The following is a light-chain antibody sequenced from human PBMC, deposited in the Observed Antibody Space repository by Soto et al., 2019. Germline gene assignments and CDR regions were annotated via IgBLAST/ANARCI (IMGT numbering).Light chain of an antibody. CDR2: EFS. Sequence: QSALTQPASVSGSPGQSITISCSGTSNDVGGYDYVSWYQQHPGKDPKLVIYEFSNRPSWVSNRFSGSKSGNKASLTISGLQPEDEADYYCNSYTSSSTLVFGVGTKLTVL. CDR1: SNDVGGYDY. J-gene: IGLJ2*01. V-gene: IGLV2-14*01. CDR3: NSYTSSSTLV.